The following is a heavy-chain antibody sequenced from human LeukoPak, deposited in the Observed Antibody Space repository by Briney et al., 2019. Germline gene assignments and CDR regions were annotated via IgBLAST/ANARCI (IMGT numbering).Heavy chain of an antibody. V-gene: IGHV3-21*01. Sequence: GGSLRLSCAASGFTFSSHAMSWVRQAPGKGLEWVSSISSSSSYIYYADSVKGRFTISRDNAKNSLYLQMNSLRAEDTAVYYCARDGENYDFWSGYSNWFDPWGQGTLVTVSS. CDR1: GFTFSSHA. D-gene: IGHD3-3*01. J-gene: IGHJ5*02. CDR3: ARDGENYDFWSGYSNWFDP. CDR2: ISSSSSYI.